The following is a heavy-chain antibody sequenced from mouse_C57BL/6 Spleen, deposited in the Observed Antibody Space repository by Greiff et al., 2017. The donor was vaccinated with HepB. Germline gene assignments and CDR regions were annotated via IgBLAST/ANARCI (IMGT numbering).Heavy chain of an antibody. CDR1: GFTFSDYG. Sequence: EVMLVESGGGLVKPGGSLKLSCAASGFTFSDYGMHWVRQAPEKGLEWVAYISSGSSTIYYADTVKGRFTISRDNAKNTLFLQMTSLRSEDTAMYYCARRSPYAMDYWGQGTSVTVSS. V-gene: IGHV5-17*01. CDR2: ISSGSSTI. J-gene: IGHJ4*01. CDR3: ARRSPYAMDY.